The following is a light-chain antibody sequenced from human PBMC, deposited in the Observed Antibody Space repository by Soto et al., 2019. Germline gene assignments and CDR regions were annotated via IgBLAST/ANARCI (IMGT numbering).Light chain of an antibody. CDR2: GAS. Sequence: DIVLTQSPVILSLSPGERAPLSCRASQSVTSGYLAWYQQKPGQAPRLLIYGASSRATGIPDRFSGGGSGTDFTLTISRLEPEDFAVYYCQQYGRSQGWTFGQGTKVEIK. V-gene: IGKV3-20*01. CDR3: QQYGRSQGWT. CDR1: QSVTSGY. J-gene: IGKJ1*01.